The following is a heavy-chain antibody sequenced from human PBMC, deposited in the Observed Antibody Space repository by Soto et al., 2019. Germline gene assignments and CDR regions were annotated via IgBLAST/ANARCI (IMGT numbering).Heavy chain of an antibody. CDR3: AKENGYSSSWFEFDY. V-gene: IGHV3-21*04. J-gene: IGHJ4*02. CDR2: ISSSSSYI. CDR1: GFTFSSYS. D-gene: IGHD6-13*01. Sequence: LRLSCAASGFTFSSYSMNWVRQAPGKGLEWVSSISSSSSYIYYADSVKGRFTISRDNSKNTLYLQMNSLRAEDTAVYYCAKENGYSSSWFEFDYWGQGTLVTVSS.